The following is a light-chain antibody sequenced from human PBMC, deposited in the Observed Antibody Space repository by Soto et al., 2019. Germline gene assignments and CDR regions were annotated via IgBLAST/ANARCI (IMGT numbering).Light chain of an antibody. CDR3: QSYDSSLSGVV. CDR1: GSNIGAGYD. V-gene: IGLV1-40*01. Sequence: QSVLTQPPSVSGAPGQRVTISCTGSGSNIGAGYDVHWYQQPPGTAPKLLIYGNGNRPSGVPDRLSGSKSGTSASLAITGLQAEDEADYYCQSYDSSLSGVVFGGGTQLTVL. CDR2: GNG. J-gene: IGLJ2*01.